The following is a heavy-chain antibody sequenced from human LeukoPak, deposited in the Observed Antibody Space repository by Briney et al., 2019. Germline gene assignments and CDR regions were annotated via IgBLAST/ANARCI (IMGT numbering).Heavy chain of an antibody. Sequence: ASVKVSCKPSGYTFTSYYIHWVRQAPGQGLEWMGIINPSGGSTNYAQKFQGRVTITRNTSISTAYMELSSLRSEDTAVYYCAREVGHYYYYMDVWGKGTTVTVSS. CDR3: AREVGHYYYYMDV. CDR2: INPSGGST. V-gene: IGHV1-46*01. J-gene: IGHJ6*03. CDR1: GYTFTSYY. D-gene: IGHD1-26*01.